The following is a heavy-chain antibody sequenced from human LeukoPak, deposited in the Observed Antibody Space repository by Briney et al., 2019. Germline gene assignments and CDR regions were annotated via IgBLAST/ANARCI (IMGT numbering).Heavy chain of an antibody. CDR3: TRHLTIVEATPFDL. Sequence: GGSLKLSCEASGFTFSGSAMHWVRQASGNGLKWVGHIRRKANNYATTYAASVKVRFTISRDDSTSTAYLQMNSLKTEDTAVYYCTRHLTIVEATPFDLWGQGTLVTVSS. J-gene: IGHJ5*02. CDR1: GFTFSGSA. D-gene: IGHD1-26*01. V-gene: IGHV3-73*01. CDR2: IRRKANNYAT.